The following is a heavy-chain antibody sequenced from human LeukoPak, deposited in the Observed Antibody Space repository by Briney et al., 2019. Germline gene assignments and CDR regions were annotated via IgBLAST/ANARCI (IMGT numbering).Heavy chain of an antibody. Sequence: ASVKVSCKASGYTFTSYDNNWVRQPTAQGLEWMGWMNPNSGNTGYAQKFQGRVTMTRNTSISTAYMELSSLRSEDTAVYYCASLGYCSSTSCFDYWGQGTLVTVSS. D-gene: IGHD2-2*01. CDR1: GYTFTSYD. CDR2: MNPNSGNT. CDR3: ASLGYCSSTSCFDY. V-gene: IGHV1-8*01. J-gene: IGHJ4*02.